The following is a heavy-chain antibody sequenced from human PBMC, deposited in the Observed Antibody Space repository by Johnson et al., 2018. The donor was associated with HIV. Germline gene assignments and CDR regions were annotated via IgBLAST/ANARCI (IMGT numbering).Heavy chain of an antibody. CDR3: ARAVGISWVVNDAFDI. D-gene: IGHD2-15*01. J-gene: IGHJ3*02. CDR1: RFTFDDYA. CDR2: INWTGGST. Sequence: VQLVASGGGVLRPGGSLRLSCTASRFTFDDYAMSWVRQAPGKGLEWVSGINWTGGSTGYADSVKGRFTISRDNAKNSLYLQMNSLRAEDTALYYCARAVGISWVVNDAFDIWGQGTMVTVSS. V-gene: IGHV3-20*04.